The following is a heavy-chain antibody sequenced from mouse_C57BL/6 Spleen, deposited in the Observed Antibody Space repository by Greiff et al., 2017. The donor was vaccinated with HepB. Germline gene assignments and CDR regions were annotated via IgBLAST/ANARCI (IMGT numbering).Heavy chain of an antibody. CDR2: IRNKANGYTT. Sequence: EVHLVESGGGLVQPGGSLSLSCAASGFTFTDYYMSWVRQPPGKALEWLGFIRNKANGYTTEYSASVKGRFTISRDNSQSILYLQMNALRAEDSATYYCATLNCDFYCFDYWGQGTTLTVSS. CDR3: ATLNCDFYCFDY. D-gene: IGHD4-1*02. CDR1: GFTFTDYY. J-gene: IGHJ2*01. V-gene: IGHV7-3*01.